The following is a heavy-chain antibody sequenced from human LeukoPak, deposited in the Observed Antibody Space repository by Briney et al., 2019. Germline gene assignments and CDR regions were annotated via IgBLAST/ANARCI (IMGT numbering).Heavy chain of an antibody. V-gene: IGHV3-21*01. CDR1: GFIFSSHS. CDR3: ARVGSSGWTSLDY. CDR2: ISFSSSYI. D-gene: IGHD6-19*01. Sequence: GGSLRLSCAASGFIFSSHSMNWVRQAPGKGLEWVSSISFSSSYIYYADSVKGRFTISRDNAKNSLYLQMNSLRAEDTAVYYCARVGSSGWTSLDYWGQGTLVTVSS. J-gene: IGHJ4*02.